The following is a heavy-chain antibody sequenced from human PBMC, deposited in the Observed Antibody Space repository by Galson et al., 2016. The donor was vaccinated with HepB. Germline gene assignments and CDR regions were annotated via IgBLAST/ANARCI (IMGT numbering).Heavy chain of an antibody. CDR3: ARDRGGGAPKLVIFDY. D-gene: IGHD3-16*01. Sequence: SLRLSCAASGFTFSSYSMRWVRQAPGKGLEWVSSISYSSSYMPYADAVKGRFTISRDNAKNSLYLQMNSLGAEDTAVYFCARDRGGGAPKLVIFDYWGQGTLVTVSS. J-gene: IGHJ4*02. V-gene: IGHV3-21*01. CDR1: GFTFSSYS. CDR2: ISYSSSYM.